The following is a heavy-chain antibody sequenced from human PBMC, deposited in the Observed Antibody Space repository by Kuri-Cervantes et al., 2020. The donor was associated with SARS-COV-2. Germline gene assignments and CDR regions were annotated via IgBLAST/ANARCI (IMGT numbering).Heavy chain of an antibody. CDR1: GYTFTGYY. Sequence: ASVKVSCKASGYTFTGYYMHWVRQAPGQGLEWMGWINPNSGGTNYAQKFQGRVTMTRDTSISTAYMELSRLRSDDTAVYYCARVFGYYDSSGHYDFDYWGQGTLVTVSS. CDR3: ARVFGYYDSSGHYDFDY. J-gene: IGHJ4*02. CDR2: INPNSGGT. D-gene: IGHD3-22*01. V-gene: IGHV1-2*02.